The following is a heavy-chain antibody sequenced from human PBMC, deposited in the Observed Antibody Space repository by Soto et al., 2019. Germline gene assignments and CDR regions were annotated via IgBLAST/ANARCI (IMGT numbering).Heavy chain of an antibody. CDR3: ARGGRTIFGRYFDY. Sequence: QVQLQESGPGLVKPSQTLSLTCTVSGGSISSGDYYWSWIRQPPGKGLEWIGYIDYSGSTYYNPSLRSRLTISVDTSKNQFSLKLSPVTAADTAVYYCARGGRTIFGRYFDYWGQGTLVTVSS. CDR2: IDYSGST. CDR1: GGSISSGDYY. J-gene: IGHJ4*02. D-gene: IGHD3-3*01. V-gene: IGHV4-30-4*01.